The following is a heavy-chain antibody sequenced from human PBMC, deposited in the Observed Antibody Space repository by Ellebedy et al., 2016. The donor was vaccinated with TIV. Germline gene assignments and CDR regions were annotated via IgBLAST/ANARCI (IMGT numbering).Heavy chain of an antibody. J-gene: IGHJ6*02. Sequence: AASVKVSCKATGYTFISYHMHWVRQAPGQGLEWMGMINPSGGSTTYAQKLQGRVTMTRDPSTSTVYMELSSLRSEDTAVYYCARSLTYGVMDVWGQGTTVTVSS. CDR3: ARSLTYGVMDV. V-gene: IGHV1-46*04. D-gene: IGHD3-9*01. CDR1: GYTFISYH. CDR2: INPSGGST.